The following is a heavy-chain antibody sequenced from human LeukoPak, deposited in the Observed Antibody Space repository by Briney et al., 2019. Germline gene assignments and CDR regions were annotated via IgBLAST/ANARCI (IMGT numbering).Heavy chain of an antibody. CDR1: TYTFTRYG. CDR3: ASAGSDGY. V-gene: IGHV1-18*01. J-gene: IGHJ4*02. D-gene: IGHD2-15*01. Sequence: ASVKVSCKASTYTFTRYGISWVRQAPGQGLEWMGWISGYNGNTNYAQKFLGRVSMTADTATSTAYMELRSLTSDDTAMYYCASAGSDGYWGQGTLVTVSS. CDR2: ISGYNGNT.